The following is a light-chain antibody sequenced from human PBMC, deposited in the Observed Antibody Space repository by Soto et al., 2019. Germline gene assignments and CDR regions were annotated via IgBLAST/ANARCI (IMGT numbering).Light chain of an antibody. CDR2: AAS. V-gene: IGKV1-39*01. CDR1: QTIRNY. J-gene: IGKJ4*01. Sequence: DIRMPQSPSPLSASVVGRGTITCRASQTIRNYLNWYQQKPGEAPKLLIYAASRLQSGVPSRFSGSGSGTDFTLTINTLQPEDIATYYCQQSYSTPRFGGGTKVDIK. CDR3: QQSYSTPR.